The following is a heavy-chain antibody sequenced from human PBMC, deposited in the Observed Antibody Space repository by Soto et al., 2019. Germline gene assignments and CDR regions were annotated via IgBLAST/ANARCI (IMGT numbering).Heavy chain of an antibody. Sequence: SETLSLTCTVSGASITNYYWNWIRQSPGKGLEWIGFISSSGNSKYNPSLKSRVTMSIDTSKSQFALTLTSVTAADTAVYYCARSNAYYDVWSGYFDYWGQGTLVTVSS. J-gene: IGHJ4*02. CDR2: ISSSGNS. CDR3: ARSNAYYDVWSGYFDY. D-gene: IGHD3-3*01. CDR1: GASITNYY. V-gene: IGHV4-59*01.